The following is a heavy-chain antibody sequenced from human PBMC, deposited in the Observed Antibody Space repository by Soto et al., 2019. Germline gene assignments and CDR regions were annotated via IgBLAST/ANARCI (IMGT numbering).Heavy chain of an antibody. CDR1: GYTFTNYG. J-gene: IGHJ5*02. CDR2: ISPNHGET. V-gene: IGHV1-18*01. CDR3: ASKTGVP. Sequence: ASVKVSCKASGYTFTNYGITWVRQAPGQGLEWMGWISPNHGETHYAQRFQGRVTMTTDKSTSTAYMELSSLRSEDTAVYYCASKTGVPWGQGTLVTVSS.